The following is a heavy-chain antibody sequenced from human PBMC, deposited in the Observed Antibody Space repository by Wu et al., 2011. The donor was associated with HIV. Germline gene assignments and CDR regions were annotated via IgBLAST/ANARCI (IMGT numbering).Heavy chain of an antibody. J-gene: IGHJ6*02. D-gene: IGHD4-17*01. CDR3: ARAWQGPVTTYNDYYYYGMDV. CDR2: INPSGGST. Sequence: QVQLVQSGAEVMKPGASVKVSCKASGYTFTSYYMHWVRQAPGQGLEWMGIINPSGGSTSYAQKFQGRVTMTRDTSTSTVYMELSSLRPEDTAVYYCARAWQGPVTTYNDYYYYGMDVWGQGTTVTVSS. V-gene: IGHV1-46*01. CDR1: GYTFTSYY.